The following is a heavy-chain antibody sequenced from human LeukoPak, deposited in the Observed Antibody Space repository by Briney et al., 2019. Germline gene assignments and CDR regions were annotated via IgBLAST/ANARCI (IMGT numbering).Heavy chain of an antibody. CDR1: GFTFSSYG. D-gene: IGHD2-15*01. V-gene: IGHV3-30*03. CDR3: ARQHCSGGDCYFFD. J-gene: IGHJ4*02. CDR2: ISYDASNK. Sequence: PGGSLRLSCAASGFTFSSYGMHWVRQTPGKGLEWVAVISYDASNKYYADSVKGRFTISRDNSKNTLYLQLNSLRAEDTAVYYCARQHCSGGDCYFFDWGQGTLVTVSS.